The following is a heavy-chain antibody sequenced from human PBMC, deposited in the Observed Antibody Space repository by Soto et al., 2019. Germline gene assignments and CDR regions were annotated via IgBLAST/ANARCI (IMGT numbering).Heavy chain of an antibody. Sequence: EVQLLDSGGDLVQPGGSLRLSCAASGFTFSNYPMSWVRQSPGKGLEWVSAISGSGGSTYYADSVKGRFTISRDNSKNTFYLHMNSMRAEETAVYYCAKSPLGWGFGTVAAVAPGLDYWGQGTLVTVSS. J-gene: IGHJ4*02. D-gene: IGHD2-15*01. CDR3: AKSPLGWGFGTVAAVAPGLDY. CDR1: GFTFSNYP. CDR2: ISGSGGST. V-gene: IGHV3-23*01.